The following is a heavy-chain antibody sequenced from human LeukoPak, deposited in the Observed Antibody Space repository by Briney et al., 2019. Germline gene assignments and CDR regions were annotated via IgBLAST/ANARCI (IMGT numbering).Heavy chain of an antibody. CDR3: ARAVGHGSGSPRMDV. V-gene: IGHV3-64*04. Sequence: GGSLRLSCVGSGFSFSEYAMYWVRHAPGKGLEYVSTITRNGGARDYGNSVAGRFTVSRDNSKNSLYLQMNSLRADDTAVYYCARAVGHGSGSPRMDVWGNGTTVTVSS. CDR1: GFSFSEYA. J-gene: IGHJ6*04. CDR2: ITRNGGAR. D-gene: IGHD3-10*01.